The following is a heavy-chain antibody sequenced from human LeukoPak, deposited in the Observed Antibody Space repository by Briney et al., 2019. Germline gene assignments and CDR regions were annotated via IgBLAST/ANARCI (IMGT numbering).Heavy chain of an antibody. CDR2: IKSKTDGGTT. Sequence: GGSLRLSCAASGFTFSNAWMSWVRQAPGKGLEWVGRIKSKTDGGTTDYAAPVKGRFTISRDDSKNTLYLQMNSLKTEDTAVYYCTTMTTMVRGGEDFDYWGQGTLVTVSS. V-gene: IGHV3-15*01. D-gene: IGHD3-10*01. CDR1: GFTFSNAW. CDR3: TTMTTMVRGGEDFDY. J-gene: IGHJ4*02.